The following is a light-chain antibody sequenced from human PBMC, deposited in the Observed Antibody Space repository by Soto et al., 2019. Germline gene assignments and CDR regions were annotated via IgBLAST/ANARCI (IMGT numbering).Light chain of an antibody. CDR2: DAS. V-gene: IGKV3-11*01. J-gene: IGKJ4*01. Sequence: EIVLTQSPGTLSLSPGERATLSCRASQKISSYLAWYQQKPGQAPRLLIYDASNRATGIPARFSGSGSGTDFTLTISSLEPEDFAVYYWQQRSNWPPLTFGGRTKVEIK. CDR3: QQRSNWPPLT. CDR1: QKISSY.